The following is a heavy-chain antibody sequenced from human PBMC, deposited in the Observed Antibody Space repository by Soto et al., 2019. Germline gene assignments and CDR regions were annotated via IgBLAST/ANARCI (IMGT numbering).Heavy chain of an antibody. J-gene: IGHJ5*02. V-gene: IGHV1-8*01. D-gene: IGHD4-4*01. CDR3: ATEVPYRFDP. CDR2: MNPTSGNT. Sequence: QVQLVQSGAEVKKPGASVKVSCKASGYTFPSYDFNWVRQATGQGLEWMGWMNPTSGNTDYAQKLQIRVNMTRNTSISTAHMELSRLRSEDTAVYYSATEVPYRFDPWGQGTLVTVSS. CDR1: GYTFPSYD.